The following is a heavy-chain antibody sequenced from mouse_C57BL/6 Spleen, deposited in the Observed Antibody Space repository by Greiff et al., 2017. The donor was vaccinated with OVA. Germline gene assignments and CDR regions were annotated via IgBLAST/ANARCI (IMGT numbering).Heavy chain of an antibody. CDR1: GFTFSDYG. V-gene: IGHV5-17*01. D-gene: IGHD2-4*01. CDR2: ISSGSSTI. Sequence: DVKLVESGGGLVKPGGSLKLSCAASGFTFSDYGMHWVRQAPEKGLEWVAYISSGSSTIYYADTVKGRFTISRDNAKNTLFLQMTSLRSEDTAMYYCARGGDDYDADWYFDVWGTGTTVTVSS. CDR3: ARGGDDYDADWYFDV. J-gene: IGHJ1*03.